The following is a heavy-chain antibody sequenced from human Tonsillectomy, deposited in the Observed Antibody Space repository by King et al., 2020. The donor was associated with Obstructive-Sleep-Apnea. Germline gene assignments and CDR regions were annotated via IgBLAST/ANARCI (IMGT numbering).Heavy chain of an antibody. D-gene: IGHD1-14*01. CDR3: AKDSNRLFDY. CDR2: ISGSGGNT. Sequence: VQLVESGGGLVQPGGSLRLSCAASGFTFSSYAMSWVRQAPGKGLEWGSAISGSGGNTYYADSVKGRFTISRDKSKHTLYLQMNSLRAEDTAVYYCAKDSNRLFDYWGQGTLVTVSS. CDR1: GFTFSSYA. V-gene: IGHV3-23*04. J-gene: IGHJ4*02.